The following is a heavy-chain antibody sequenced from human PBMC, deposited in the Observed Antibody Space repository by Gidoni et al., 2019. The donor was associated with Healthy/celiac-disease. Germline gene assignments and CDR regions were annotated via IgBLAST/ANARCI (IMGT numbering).Heavy chain of an antibody. V-gene: IGHV5-51*01. D-gene: IGHD6-13*01. J-gene: IGHJ5*02. CDR3: ARPLAAAGTNWFDP. CDR2: IYPGDSDT. CDR1: GYSFTSYW. Sequence: EVQLVPSGAEVTKPGGSLQISCTCSGYSFTSYWIGWVRQMPGKGREWMGIIYPGDSDTRYSPYFQGQVTIAADKSISTAYLQWSSLKASDTAMYYCARPLAAAGTNWFDPWGQGTLVTVSS.